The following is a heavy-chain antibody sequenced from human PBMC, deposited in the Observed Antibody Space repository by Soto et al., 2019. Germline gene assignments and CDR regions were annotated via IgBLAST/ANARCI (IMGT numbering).Heavy chain of an antibody. CDR3: EHYWGFDCHAVCFY. CDR1: GFTFSNYA. CDR2: ISGGGGSS. Sequence: EVQLLESGGGLVQPGGSLRLSCAASGFTFSNYAMSWVRQAPGKGLEWVSGISGGGGSSYYADSVKGRFTISRDNSKNTLYLQMNSLRAEDTAVYYCEHYWGFDCHAVCFYWGQGTLVIVSS. D-gene: IGHD3-3*02. V-gene: IGHV3-23*01. J-gene: IGHJ4*02.